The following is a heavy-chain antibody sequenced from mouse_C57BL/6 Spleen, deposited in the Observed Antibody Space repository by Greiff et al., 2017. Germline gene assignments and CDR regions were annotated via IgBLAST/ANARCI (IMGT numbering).Heavy chain of an antibody. Sequence: EVKLVESGPGLVKPSQSLSLTCSVTGYSITSGYYWNWIRQFPGNKLEWMGYISYDGSNNYNPSLKNRISITRDTSKNQFFLKLNSVTTEDTATXYCARYYGSSYWYFDVWGTGTTVTVSS. D-gene: IGHD1-1*01. J-gene: IGHJ1*03. CDR2: ISYDGSN. V-gene: IGHV3-6*01. CDR3: ARYYGSSYWYFDV. CDR1: GYSITSGYY.